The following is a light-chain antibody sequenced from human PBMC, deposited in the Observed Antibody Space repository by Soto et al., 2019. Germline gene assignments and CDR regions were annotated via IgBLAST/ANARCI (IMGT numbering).Light chain of an antibody. CDR3: AAWDDSLNAWV. J-gene: IGLJ3*02. CDR1: SYNIGSNT. Sequence: QSVLTQPPSASGTPGQRVTISCSGSSYNIGSNTVNWYQQLPGTAPKLLIFSNNQRPSGVPDRFSGSKSGTSDSLAISGLQSEDEADYYCAAWDDSLNAWVFGGGTKLTVL. V-gene: IGLV1-44*01. CDR2: SNN.